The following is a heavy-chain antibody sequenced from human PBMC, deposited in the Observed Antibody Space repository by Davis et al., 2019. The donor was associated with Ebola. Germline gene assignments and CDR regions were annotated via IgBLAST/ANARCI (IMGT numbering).Heavy chain of an antibody. Sequence: GESLKISCAASGFSFSSYALSWVRQAPGKGLEWVSALSGSGGSTHYADSVKGRFTISRDNSKNTLFLQMNTLRAEDAAVYYCAGGTRSGWHLEYWGQGTLVTVSS. CDR2: LSGSGGST. CDR3: AGGTRSGWHLEY. D-gene: IGHD6-19*01. CDR1: GFSFSSYA. J-gene: IGHJ4*02. V-gene: IGHV3-23*01.